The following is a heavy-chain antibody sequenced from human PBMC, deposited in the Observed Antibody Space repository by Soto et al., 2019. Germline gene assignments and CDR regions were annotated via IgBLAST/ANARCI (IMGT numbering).Heavy chain of an antibody. CDR2: IYHSGST. V-gene: IGHV4-30-2*01. D-gene: IGHD4-17*01. CDR1: GCSISSGGYS. J-gene: IGHJ4*02. Sequence: PSETLSLTFAVSGCSISSGGYSWSWIRQPPGKGLEWIGYIYHSGSTYYNPSLKSRVTISVDRSKNQFSLKLSSVTAADTAVYYCARGPSYSDSYFDYWGQGTLVTVSS. CDR3: ARGPSYSDSYFDY.